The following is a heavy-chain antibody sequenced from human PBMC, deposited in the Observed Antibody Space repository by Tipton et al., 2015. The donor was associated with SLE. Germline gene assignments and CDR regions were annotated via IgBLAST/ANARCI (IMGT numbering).Heavy chain of an antibody. D-gene: IGHD4-11*01. V-gene: IGHV4-59*01. CDR3: ARGAHSNYPDY. CDR2: IYYSGST. J-gene: IGHJ4*02. Sequence: TLSLTCTVSGGSISSYYWSWIRQPPGKGLEWIGYIYYSGSTNYNPSLKSRVTISVDTSKNQFSLKLSSVTAADTAVYYCARGAHSNYPDYWGQGTPVTVSS. CDR1: GGSISSYY.